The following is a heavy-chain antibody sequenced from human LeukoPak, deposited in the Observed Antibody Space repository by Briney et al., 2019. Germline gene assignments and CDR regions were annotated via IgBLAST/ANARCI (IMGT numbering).Heavy chain of an antibody. D-gene: IGHD4-17*01. CDR1: GFTFSSYA. J-gene: IGHJ4*02. Sequence: GGSLRLSCAASGFTFSSYAMSWVRQAPGKGLEWVSSVSGSGNRTYYADSVKGRFTISRDNSKNTLYLQMNSLRAEDTAVYYCAKSQDFGDYDVAFWGQGTLVTLSS. V-gene: IGHV3-23*01. CDR3: AKSQDFGDYDVAF. CDR2: VSGSGNRT.